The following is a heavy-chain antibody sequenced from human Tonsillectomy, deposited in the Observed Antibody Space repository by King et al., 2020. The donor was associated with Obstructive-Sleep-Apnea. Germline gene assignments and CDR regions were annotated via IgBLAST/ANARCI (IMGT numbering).Heavy chain of an antibody. Sequence: VQLVESGGGVVQPGRSLRLSCAASGFTFSNHGMHWVRQAPGKGLEWVAVIWYDGSNKYYADSVKGRFTISRDNSKNTLYLQMNSLRAEDTAVYYCARDLAYNSGWGKSLLDYWGQGTLVTVSS. D-gene: IGHD6-19*01. CDR2: IWYDGSNK. CDR3: ARDLAYNSGWGKSLLDY. V-gene: IGHV3-33*01. CDR1: GFTFSNHG. J-gene: IGHJ4*02.